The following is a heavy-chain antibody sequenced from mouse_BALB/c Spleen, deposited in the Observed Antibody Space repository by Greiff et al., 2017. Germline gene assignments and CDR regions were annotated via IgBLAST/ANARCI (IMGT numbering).Heavy chain of an antibody. CDR1: GFNIKDYY. D-gene: IGHD4-1*01. CDR3: ARELTGSYYFDY. CDR2: IDPENGNT. Sequence: VQLQQSGAELVRPGALVKLSCKASGFNIKDYYMHWVKQRPEQGLEWIGWIDPENGNTIYDPKFQGKASITADTSSNTANLQLSSLTSEDTAVYYCARELTGSYYFDYWGQGTTLTVSS. V-gene: IGHV14-1*02. J-gene: IGHJ2*01.